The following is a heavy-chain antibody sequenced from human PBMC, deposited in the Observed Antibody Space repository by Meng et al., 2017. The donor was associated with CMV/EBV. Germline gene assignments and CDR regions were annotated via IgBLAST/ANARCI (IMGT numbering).Heavy chain of an antibody. Sequence: SETLSLTCTVSGGSISSGDYYWSWIRQPPGKGLEWIGYIYYSGSTYYNPSLKSRVTISVDTSKNQFSLELCSVTAADTAVYYCARDSRYYSSTSCYTGMSYYYYGMDVWGQGTTVTISS. CDR2: IYYSGST. CDR3: ARDSRYYSSTSCYTGMSYYYYGMDV. CDR1: GGSISSGDYY. V-gene: IGHV4-30-4*08. D-gene: IGHD2-2*02. J-gene: IGHJ6*02.